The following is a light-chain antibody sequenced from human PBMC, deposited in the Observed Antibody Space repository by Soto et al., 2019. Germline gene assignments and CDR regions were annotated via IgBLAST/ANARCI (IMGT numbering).Light chain of an antibody. CDR3: SSYTSISTYV. CDR2: DVT. V-gene: IGLV2-14*01. Sequence: QSVLTQPASVSGAPGQSITISCTGTSSDAGGYNFVSWYQQHPDKAPKLMIYDVTNRPSGVSNRFSGSKSGNTASLTISGLQAEDEADYYCSSYTSISTYVFGTGTKVTVL. J-gene: IGLJ1*01. CDR1: SSDAGGYNF.